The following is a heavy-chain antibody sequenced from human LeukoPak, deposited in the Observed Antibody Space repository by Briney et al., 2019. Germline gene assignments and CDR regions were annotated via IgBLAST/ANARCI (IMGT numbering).Heavy chain of an antibody. D-gene: IGHD6-19*01. CDR2: IISSSASI. Sequence: GGSLRLSCAASGFSFSVYSMDWVRQAPGKGLEWVSSIISSSASIYYADSVKGRFTISRDNAKSSLFLQLNSLRAEDTAVYFCARVGWGTSDWGTMIDYWGQGTLVTVSS. CDR3: ARVGWGTSDWGTMIDY. J-gene: IGHJ4*02. V-gene: IGHV3-21*01. CDR1: GFSFSVYS.